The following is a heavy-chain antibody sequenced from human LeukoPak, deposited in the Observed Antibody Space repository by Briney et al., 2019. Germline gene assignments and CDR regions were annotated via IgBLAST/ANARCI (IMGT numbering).Heavy chain of an antibody. Sequence: PSETLSLTCTVSGYSISSGYYWGWIRQPPGKGLEWIGSIYHSGSTYYNPSLKSRVTISVDTSKNQFSLKLSSVTAADTAVYYCARDEREGYWYFDLWGRGTLVTVSS. CDR2: IYHSGST. J-gene: IGHJ2*01. CDR3: ARDEREGYWYFDL. V-gene: IGHV4-38-2*02. CDR1: GYSISSGYY.